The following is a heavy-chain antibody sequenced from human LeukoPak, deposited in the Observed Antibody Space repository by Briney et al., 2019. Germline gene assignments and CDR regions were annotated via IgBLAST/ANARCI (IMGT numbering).Heavy chain of an antibody. CDR2: INPNSGGT. Sequence: GASVKVSCKASGGTFSSYAISWVRQAPGQGLEWMGWINPNSGGTNYAQKFQGRVTMTRDTSISTAYMELSRLRSDDTAVYYCARSSGWPNYYYYMDVWGKGTTVTVSS. CDR3: ARSSGWPNYYYYMDV. D-gene: IGHD6-19*01. J-gene: IGHJ6*03. CDR1: GGTFSSYA. V-gene: IGHV1-2*02.